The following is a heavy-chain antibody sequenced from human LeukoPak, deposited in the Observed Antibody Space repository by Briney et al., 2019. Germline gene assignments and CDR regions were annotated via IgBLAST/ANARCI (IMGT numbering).Heavy chain of an antibody. CDR2: ISSSSSYI. V-gene: IGHV3-21*04. D-gene: IGHD1-26*01. J-gene: IGHJ4*02. CDR3: AKAITGSYPFDY. CDR1: GFTFSRYS. Sequence: PGGSLRLSCAASGFTFSRYSMNWVRQAPGKGLEWVSSISSSSSYIYYADSVKGRFTISRDNAKNTLNLQMNSLRAEDTAVYYCAKAITGSYPFDYWGQGTLVTVSS.